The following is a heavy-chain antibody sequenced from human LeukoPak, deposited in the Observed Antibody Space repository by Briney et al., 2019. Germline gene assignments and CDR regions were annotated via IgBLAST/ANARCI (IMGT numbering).Heavy chain of an antibody. CDR1: GGSISSYY. V-gene: IGHV4-59*01. CDR3: ARGDIVATISVFDY. Sequence: ASETLSLTCTVSGGSISSYYWSWIRQPPGKGLEWIGYIYYSGSTNYNPSLKSRVTISVDTSKNQFSLKLSSVTAADTAVYYCARGDIVATISVFDYWGQGTLVTVSS. D-gene: IGHD5-12*01. CDR2: IYYSGST. J-gene: IGHJ4*02.